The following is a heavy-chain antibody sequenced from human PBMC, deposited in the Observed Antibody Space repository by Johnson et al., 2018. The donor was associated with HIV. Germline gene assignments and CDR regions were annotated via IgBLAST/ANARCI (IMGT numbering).Heavy chain of an antibody. CDR2: TSLDGGTK. V-gene: IGHV3-30-3*01. CDR1: GFTFSSFA. D-gene: IGHD1-26*01. Sequence: QVQLVESGGGLVQPGRSLRLSCAASGFTFSSFAMHWVRQAPGQGVQWVTSTSLDGGTKHYANSVKGRFTISRDNSKNNLYLQMNSLGAEDTAVYYCARVRRSGTYYVDAFDIWGQGTMVTVSS. CDR3: ARVRRSGTYYVDAFDI. J-gene: IGHJ3*02.